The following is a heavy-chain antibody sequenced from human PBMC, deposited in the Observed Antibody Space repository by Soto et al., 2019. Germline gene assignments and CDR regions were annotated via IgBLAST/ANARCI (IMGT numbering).Heavy chain of an antibody. CDR1: GGTFSSYA. J-gene: IGHJ3*02. CDR2: IIPIFDTA. V-gene: IGHV1-69*13. D-gene: IGHD2-21*02. Sequence: GASVKVSCEASGGTFSSYAISWVRQAPGQGLEWMGGIIPIFDTANYAQKFQGRVTITADESTSTAYMELSSLRSEDTAVYYCARLPQYCGGDCYSGAFDIWGQGPMITVSS. CDR3: ARLPQYCGGDCYSGAFDI.